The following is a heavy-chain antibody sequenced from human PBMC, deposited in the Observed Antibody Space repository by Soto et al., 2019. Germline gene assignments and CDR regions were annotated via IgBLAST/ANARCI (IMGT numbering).Heavy chain of an antibody. CDR3: ARGLITSTHRGIDY. CDR1: GFTFSSCG. J-gene: IGHJ4*02. V-gene: IGHV3-33*01. D-gene: IGHD3-16*01. CDR2: IWYDGSNK. Sequence: QVQLVESGGGVVQPGRSLRLSCAASGFTFSSCGMHWVRQAPGKGLEWVAVIWYDGSNKYYTDSVKGRFTISRDNSRNTLYLQMNSLSAEDTAVYYCARGLITSTHRGIDYWGQGTLVTVSS.